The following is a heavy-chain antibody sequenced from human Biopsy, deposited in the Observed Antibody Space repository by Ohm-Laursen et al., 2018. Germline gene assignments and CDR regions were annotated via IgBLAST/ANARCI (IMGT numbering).Heavy chain of an antibody. V-gene: IGHV3-23*01. D-gene: IGHD3-3*01. Sequence: SLRLSCSASGFTFSSHAMSWVRQAPGKGLEWVSVISGSGGSTHYADSVKGRFTISRDNSKNTLFLQMKSLRAEDTAIYYCGRRPFFDYWSAYYVDHWGQEALVTVSS. CDR2: ISGSGGST. CDR3: GRRPFFDYWSAYYVDH. CDR1: GFTFSSHA. J-gene: IGHJ5*02.